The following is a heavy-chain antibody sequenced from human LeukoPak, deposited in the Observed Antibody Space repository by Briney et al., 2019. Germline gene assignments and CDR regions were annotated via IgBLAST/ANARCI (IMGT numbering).Heavy chain of an antibody. CDR3: ASVDTAMVYFDY. D-gene: IGHD5-18*01. CDR1: GWTFSGYY. V-gene: IGHV4-34*01. Sequence: SETLCLTCAVYGWTFSGYYWSWIRQPPGKGLEWIGEINHSGSTNYNPSLKSRVTISVDTSKNQFSLKLSSVTAAETAVYYCASVDTAMVYFDYWGQGTLVTVSS. J-gene: IGHJ4*02. CDR2: INHSGST.